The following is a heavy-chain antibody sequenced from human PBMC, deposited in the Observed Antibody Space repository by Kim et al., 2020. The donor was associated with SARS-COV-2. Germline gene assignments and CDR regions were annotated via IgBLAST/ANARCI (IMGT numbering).Heavy chain of an antibody. V-gene: IGHV3-7*03. Sequence: GGSLRLSCAASGFTFSSYWMSWVRQAPGKGLEWVANIKQDGSEKYYVDSVKGRFTISRDNAKNSLYLQMNSLRAEDTAVYYCARGNWAAMIYYYYGMDVWGQGTTVTVSS. CDR2: IKQDGSEK. J-gene: IGHJ6*02. CDR3: ARGNWAAMIYYYYGMDV. CDR1: GFTFSSYW. D-gene: IGHD1-1*01.